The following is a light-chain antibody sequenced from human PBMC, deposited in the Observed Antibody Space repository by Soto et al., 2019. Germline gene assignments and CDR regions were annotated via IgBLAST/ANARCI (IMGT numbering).Light chain of an antibody. CDR3: QQYNNWWT. V-gene: IGKV3-15*01. Sequence: EIVMKQSPATLSVSPGGRATLSCRASQSISDTLAWYQQKPGQAPRLLIHGASTRATGFPARFSGSGSGTEFTLTISSLQSEDFAVYYCQQYNNWWTFGQGTKVDI. CDR1: QSISDT. J-gene: IGKJ1*01. CDR2: GAS.